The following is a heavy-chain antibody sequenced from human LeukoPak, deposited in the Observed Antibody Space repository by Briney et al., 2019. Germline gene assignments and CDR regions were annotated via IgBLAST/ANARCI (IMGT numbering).Heavy chain of an antibody. Sequence: GESLKISCRDSGYSFTTSWIGWVHQLPGKGLEWMGIIYPGDSDTRYSPSFQGQVTISADKSISTAYLQWSSLKASDTAMYYCAIHYNNYLDYWGQGTLVTVSS. CDR1: GYSFTTSW. D-gene: IGHD5-24*01. J-gene: IGHJ4*02. V-gene: IGHV5-51*07. CDR2: IYPGDSDT. CDR3: AIHYNNYLDY.